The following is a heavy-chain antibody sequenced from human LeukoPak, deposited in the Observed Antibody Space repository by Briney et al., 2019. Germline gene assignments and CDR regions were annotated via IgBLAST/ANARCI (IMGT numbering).Heavy chain of an antibody. CDR2: ISGSGGST. CDR3: ARLRLDYDFWSGYYTVPRRAFDI. Sequence: QAGGSLRLSCAASGFTFSSYAMSWVRQAPGKGLEWVSAISGSGGSTYYADSVKGRFTISRDNAKNTLYLQMNSLRAEDTAVYYCARLRLDYDFWSGYYTVPRRAFDIWGQGTMVTVSS. CDR1: GFTFSSYA. V-gene: IGHV3-23*01. D-gene: IGHD3-3*01. J-gene: IGHJ3*02.